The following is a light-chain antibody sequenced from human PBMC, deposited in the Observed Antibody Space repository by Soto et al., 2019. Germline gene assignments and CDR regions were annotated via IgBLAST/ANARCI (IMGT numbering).Light chain of an antibody. J-gene: IGKJ1*01. V-gene: IGKV3-20*01. CDR1: QSVSSY. CDR3: QQYGSSPP. CDR2: DAS. Sequence: ESVLTQSPTTLSLCPGERATLSCRASQSVSSYLAWYQQKPGQAPRLLIYDASNRAAGIPDRFSGSGSGTDFTLTISRLEPEDFAVYYCQQYGSSPPFGQRTKVDNK.